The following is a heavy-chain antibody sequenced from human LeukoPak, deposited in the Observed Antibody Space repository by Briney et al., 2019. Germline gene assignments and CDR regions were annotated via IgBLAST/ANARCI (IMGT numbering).Heavy chain of an antibody. D-gene: IGHD3-10*01. CDR1: GYSFTSYW. CDR2: IYPGDSDT. J-gene: IGHJ4*02. CDR3: ASFTMVRGVPYYFDY. V-gene: IGHV5-51*01. Sequence: GESLKISCKGSGYSFTSYWIGWVRQMPGKGLEWMGIIYPGDSDTRYSPSFQGQVTISADKSISTAYPQWSSLKASDTAMYYCASFTMVRGVPYYFDYWGQGTLVTVSS.